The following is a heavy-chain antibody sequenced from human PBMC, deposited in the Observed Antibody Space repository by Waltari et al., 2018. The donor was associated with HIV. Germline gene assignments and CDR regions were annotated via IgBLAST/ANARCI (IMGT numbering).Heavy chain of an antibody. CDR1: GDSVTSGDTF. CDR3: ARHNLLGRIGRIDP. Sequence: QLQLQESGPGLVKPSETLSLTCSVSGDSVTSGDTFWDWVRQPPGKGLGWVATIVHRVSTYYNPALKSRVSVSGDTSKNQFSLKMRAVTASDTAVYFCARHNLLGRIGRIDPWGQGILVTVSS. J-gene: IGHJ5*02. CDR2: IVHRVST. D-gene: IGHD2-15*01. V-gene: IGHV4-39*01.